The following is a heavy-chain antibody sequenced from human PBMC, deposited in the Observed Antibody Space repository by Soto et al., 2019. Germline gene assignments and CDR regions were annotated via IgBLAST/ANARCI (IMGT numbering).Heavy chain of an antibody. CDR1: GFTFSSYA. V-gene: IGHV3-30-3*01. CDR2: ISYDGSNK. D-gene: IGHD6-19*01. J-gene: IGHJ6*02. CDR3: ASSPGSSGWNRDYYYYGMDV. Sequence: GGSLRLSCAASGFTFSSYAMHWVRQAPGKGLEWVAVISYDGSNKYYADSVKGRFTISRDNSKNTLYLQMNSLRAEDTAVYYCASSPGSSGWNRDYYYYGMDVWGQGTTVTVSS.